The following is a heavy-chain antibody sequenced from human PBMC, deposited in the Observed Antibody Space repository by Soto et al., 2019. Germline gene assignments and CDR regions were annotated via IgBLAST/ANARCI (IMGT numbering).Heavy chain of an antibody. D-gene: IGHD6-19*01. CDR1: GYTFTGYY. J-gene: IGHJ6*02. V-gene: IGHV1-2*04. CDR3: ARGIAVAGTLGMDV. Sequence: ASVKVSCKASGYTFTGYYMHWVRQAPGQGLEWMGWINPNSGGTNYAQKFQGWVTMTRDTSISTAYMELSRLRSDDTAVYYCARGIAVAGTLGMDVWGQGTTVTVSS. CDR2: INPNSGGT.